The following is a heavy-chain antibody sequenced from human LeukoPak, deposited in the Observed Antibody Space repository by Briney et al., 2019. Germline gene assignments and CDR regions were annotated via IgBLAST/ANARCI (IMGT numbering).Heavy chain of an antibody. CDR2: ISSSSSYI. CDR1: GFTFSSYS. CDR3: ARTIDRIWSGYLY. D-gene: IGHD3-3*01. Sequence: KPGGSLRLSWAASGFTFSSYSMNWVRQAPGKGLEWVSSISSSSSYIYYADSVKGRFTISRDNAKNSLYLQMNSLRAEDTAVYYCARTIDRIWSGYLYWGQGTLVTVSS. V-gene: IGHV3-21*01. J-gene: IGHJ4*02.